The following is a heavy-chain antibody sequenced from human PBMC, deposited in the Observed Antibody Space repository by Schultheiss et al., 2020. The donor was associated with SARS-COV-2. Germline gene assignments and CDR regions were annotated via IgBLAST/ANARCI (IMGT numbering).Heavy chain of an antibody. Sequence: GGSLRLSCAASGFAFSSYAMTWVRQTPGKGLEWVSGISGSGGVTYYADSVQGHFIISRDNSKDTLYLQMNSLRAEDTALYYCAKHPLGLRYGLDVWGQGTTVTVSS. D-gene: IGHD5-18*01. CDR3: AKHPLGLRYGLDV. CDR1: GFAFSSYA. CDR2: ISGSGGVT. J-gene: IGHJ6*02. V-gene: IGHV3-23*01.